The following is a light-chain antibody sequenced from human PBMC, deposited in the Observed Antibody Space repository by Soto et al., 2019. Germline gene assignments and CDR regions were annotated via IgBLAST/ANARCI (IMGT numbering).Light chain of an antibody. CDR3: QQYGTAPLT. CDR2: DAS. CDR1: QSLRSRS. J-gene: IGKJ3*01. V-gene: IGKV3-20*01. Sequence: EVVLTQSPGTLSLSPGERATLSCRASQSLRSRSLAWYQQKNGQPPSLLIYDASNRAAGIPDRFSGSGSGTDFTLTINRLEPEDFAVYYCQQYGTAPLTFGPGTKVDIK.